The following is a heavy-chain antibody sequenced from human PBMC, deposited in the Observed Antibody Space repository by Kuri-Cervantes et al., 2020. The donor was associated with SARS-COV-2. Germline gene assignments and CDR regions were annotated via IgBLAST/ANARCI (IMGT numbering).Heavy chain of an antibody. V-gene: IGHV4-34*01. CDR2: INHSGST. Sequence: SETLSLTCAVYGGSFSGYYWSWIRQPPGKGLEWIRGINHSGSTNYNPSLKSRVTISVDTSKNQFSLKLSSVTAADTAVYYCARLIGYSGYDYSFGYFDYWGQGTLVTVSS. J-gene: IGHJ4*02. CDR1: GGSFSGYY. D-gene: IGHD5-12*01. CDR3: ARLIGYSGYDYSFGYFDY.